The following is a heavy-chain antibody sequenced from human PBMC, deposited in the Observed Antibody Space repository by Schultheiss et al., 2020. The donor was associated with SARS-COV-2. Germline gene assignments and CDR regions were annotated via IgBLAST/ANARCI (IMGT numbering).Heavy chain of an antibody. CDR3: ARTLSGQGYCSGGSCAPFDY. CDR1: GGSFSGYY. J-gene: IGHJ4*02. V-gene: IGHV4-34*01. CDR2: INHSGST. D-gene: IGHD2-15*01. Sequence: GSLRLSCAVYGGSFSGYYWSWIRQPPGKGLEWIGEINHSGSTNYNPSLKSRVTISVDTSKNQFSLKLSSVTAADTAVYYCARTLSGQGYCSGGSCAPFDYWGQGTLVTVSS.